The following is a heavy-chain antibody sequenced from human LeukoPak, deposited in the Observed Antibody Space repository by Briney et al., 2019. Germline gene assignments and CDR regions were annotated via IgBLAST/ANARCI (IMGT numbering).Heavy chain of an antibody. CDR3: VRDSGGSLFDF. D-gene: IGHD2-15*01. Sequence: GGSLRLSCAASGFRFSGFVMHWVRQAPGKGLECVALISHDETNKYYGDSVRGRFTISRDNSQNTLFLQMNSLGGDDTAVYYCVRDSGGSLFDFWGQGTLVTVSS. V-gene: IGHV3-30*03. CDR2: ISHDETNK. J-gene: IGHJ4*02. CDR1: GFRFSGFV.